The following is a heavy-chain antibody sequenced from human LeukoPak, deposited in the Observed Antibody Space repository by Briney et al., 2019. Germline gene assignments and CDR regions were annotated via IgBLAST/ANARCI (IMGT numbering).Heavy chain of an antibody. D-gene: IGHD2-21*01. J-gene: IGHJ3*01. CDR1: GVPISSGDFF. Sequence: FQTLSPTFSVSGVPISSGDFFWSWIPPSPGKGLEWVGYIRTSGSTLYNMSLKSRVTISADASRNQFSLKLDSVTVADTAVYFCARDPRGGAGASFDVWGRGRMVTVSS. V-gene: IGHV4-31*03. CDR3: ARDPRGGAGASFDV. CDR2: IRTSGST.